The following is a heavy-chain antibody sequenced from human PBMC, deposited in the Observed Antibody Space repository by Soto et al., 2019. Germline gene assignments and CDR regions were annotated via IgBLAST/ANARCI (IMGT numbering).Heavy chain of an antibody. CDR3: SSTIFPPSNWFDS. Sequence: QLQLQESGPGLVKPSETLSLTCTVSGGSISSSHYYWGWIRQPPGKGLEWIASIYYSGNTYYNPSLKSRVLISINTSMNHFSLNLSSVTAADTAVYYCSSTIFPPSNWFDSWGQGTLVTASS. V-gene: IGHV4-39*02. CDR2: IYYSGNT. CDR1: GGSISSSHYY. D-gene: IGHD3-3*01. J-gene: IGHJ5*01.